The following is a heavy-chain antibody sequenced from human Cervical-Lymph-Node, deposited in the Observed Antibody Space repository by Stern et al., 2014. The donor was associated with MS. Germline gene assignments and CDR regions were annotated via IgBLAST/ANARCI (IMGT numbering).Heavy chain of an antibody. CDR3: EAAPGRGDAFDF. V-gene: IGHV4-39*02. Sequence: VQLVESGPGLVKPSETLSLTCTVSGASITSSSYYWGWIRQSPGKGLEWIGNVYYGGTTHYNPSPESRLAISVDTSRNHFSLKLSSGTAADTAVYYCEAAPGRGDAFDFWGQGTMVTVSS. CDR2: VYYGGTT. J-gene: IGHJ3*01. CDR1: GASITSSSYY. D-gene: IGHD6-13*01.